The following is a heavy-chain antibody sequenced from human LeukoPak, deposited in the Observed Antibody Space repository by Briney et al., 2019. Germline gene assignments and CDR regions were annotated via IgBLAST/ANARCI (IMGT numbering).Heavy chain of an antibody. CDR3: ARGPRCTSCLRWFDP. V-gene: IGHV4-34*01. CDR2: INHSGST. D-gene: IGHD2-2*01. J-gene: IGHJ5*02. Sequence: SETLSLTCAVYGGSFSGYYWSWIRQPPGKGLEWSGEINHSGSTSYNPSLKSRVTISVDTSKNQFSLKLSSVTAADTAVYYCARGPRCTSCLRWFDPWGQGTLVTVSS. CDR1: GGSFSGYY.